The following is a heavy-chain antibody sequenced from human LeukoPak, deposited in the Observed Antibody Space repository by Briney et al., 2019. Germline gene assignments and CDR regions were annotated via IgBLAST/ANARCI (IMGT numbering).Heavy chain of an antibody. J-gene: IGHJ4*02. CDR2: IYYSGST. CDR1: GGSISSSSYY. Sequence: SETLSLTCTVSGGSISSSSYYWGWIRQPPGKGLEWIGSIYYSGSTYYNPSLKSRVTISVDTSKNQFSLKLSSVTAADTAVYYCARHPGVIGSIDYWGQGTLVTVSS. CDR3: ARHPGVIGSIDY. V-gene: IGHV4-39*01. D-gene: IGHD3-10*01.